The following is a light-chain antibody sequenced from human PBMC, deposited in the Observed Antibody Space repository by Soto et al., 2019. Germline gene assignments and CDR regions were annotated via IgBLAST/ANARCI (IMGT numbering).Light chain of an antibody. CDR1: QSISSW. J-gene: IGKJ2*01. Sequence: DIRMTQSPSTLSASVGDRVTMTCRASQSISSWLAWHQQKAGKAPKLLIYKASSLESGVPSRFSGSGSGTEFTLTISSLQPDDFATYYCQQYSSYSAYTFGQGTKVDIK. CDR2: KAS. V-gene: IGKV1-5*03. CDR3: QQYSSYSAYT.